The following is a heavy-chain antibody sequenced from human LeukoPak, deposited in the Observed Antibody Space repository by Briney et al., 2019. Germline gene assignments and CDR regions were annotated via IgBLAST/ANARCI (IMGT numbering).Heavy chain of an antibody. CDR1: GYSFTSYG. J-gene: IGHJ1*01. V-gene: IGHV1-18*01. D-gene: IGHD2-2*01. CDR3: ARDRARSAMAREFQH. Sequence: ASVKVSCKASGYSFTSYGFSWVRQAPGQGLEWMGGISAYNGHTEYAQKFQGRVTMTTDTSTSTAYMELRSLRSDDTAVYFCARDRARSAMAREFQHWGQGTQVTVSS. CDR2: ISAYNGHT.